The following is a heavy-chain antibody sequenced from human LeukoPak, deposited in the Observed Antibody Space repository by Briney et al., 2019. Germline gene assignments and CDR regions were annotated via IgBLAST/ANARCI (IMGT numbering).Heavy chain of an antibody. J-gene: IGHJ6*02. V-gene: IGHV1-2*02. CDR1: GYTFTGYY. D-gene: IGHD6-13*01. CDR3: ARVQQQLFFDYYYGMDV. Sequence: ASVKVSCKASGYTFTGYYMHWVRQAPGQGLEWMGWINPNSGGTNYAQKFQGRVTMTRDTSISTACMELSSLRSDDTAVYYCARVQQQLFFDYYYGMDVWGQGTTVTVSS. CDR2: INPNSGGT.